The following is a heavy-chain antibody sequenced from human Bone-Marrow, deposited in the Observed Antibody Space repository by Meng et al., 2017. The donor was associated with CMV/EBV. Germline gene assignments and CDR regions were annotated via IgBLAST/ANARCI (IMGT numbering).Heavy chain of an antibody. V-gene: IGHV5-51*01. D-gene: IGHD3-22*01. CDR3: AICAGSSGYYEGVDY. CDR2: IYPGDSDT. CDR1: GYSSTSYW. J-gene: IGHJ4*02. Sequence: GGSLRLSCKGSGYSSTSYWIGWVRQMPGKGLEWMGIIYPGDSDTRYSPSFQGQVTISTDKSISTAYLQWSSLKASDTDMYYCAICAGSSGYYEGVDYWGQGTLVTVSS.